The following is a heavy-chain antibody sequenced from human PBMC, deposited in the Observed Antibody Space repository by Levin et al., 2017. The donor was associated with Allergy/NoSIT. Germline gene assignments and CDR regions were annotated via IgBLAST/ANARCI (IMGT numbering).Heavy chain of an antibody. CDR1: GFTFSSYS. V-gene: IGHV3-48*04. CDR2: LSSSSSTL. Sequence: SCAASGFTFSSYSMNWVRQAPGKGLEWVSYLSSSSSTLYYADSVKGRFTISRDNAKNSLYLQMNSLRVEDTAVYYCASALPQRAFDIWGQGTMVTVSS. J-gene: IGHJ3*02. CDR3: ASALPQRAFDI.